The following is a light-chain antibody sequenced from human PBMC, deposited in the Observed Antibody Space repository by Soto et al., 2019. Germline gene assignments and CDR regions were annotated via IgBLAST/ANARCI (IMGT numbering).Light chain of an antibody. Sequence: EIVLTQSPATLSLSPGDRVTLSCRASQSVSSYLAWNQQKPGQAPRLLIYDASNRAADIPARFSGSGSGTDFTLTISSLEPEDFAVYYCQQRAHWPPYTFGQGSKLE. CDR3: QQRAHWPPYT. V-gene: IGKV3-11*01. J-gene: IGKJ2*01. CDR1: QSVSSY. CDR2: DAS.